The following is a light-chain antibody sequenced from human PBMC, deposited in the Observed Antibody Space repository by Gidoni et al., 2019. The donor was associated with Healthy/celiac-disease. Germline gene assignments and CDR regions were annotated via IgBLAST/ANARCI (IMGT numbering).Light chain of an antibody. CDR2: EVS. Sequence: DIVMTKTQLSLSVPPGQPASISCQSSQRLLHGDANTYLYWYLQKPGQPPQRLIYEVSKRFSGVPDRFSGSGSGTDFTLKISRVEAEYVGVYYCMQSIQLPPDTFGQXTRLEIK. CDR3: MQSIQLPPDT. V-gene: IGKV2D-29*01. CDR1: QRLLHGDANTY. J-gene: IGKJ5*01.